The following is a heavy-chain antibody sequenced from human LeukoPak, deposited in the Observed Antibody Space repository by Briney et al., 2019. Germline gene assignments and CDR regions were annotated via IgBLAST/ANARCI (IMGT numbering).Heavy chain of an antibody. D-gene: IGHD2-15*01. Sequence: GGSLRLSCAASGFTFSNYAMSWVRQAPGKGLEWVSVISGSGSTYYADSVKGRFTISRDNSKNTLFLQMNSLRAEDTAVYYCAKGILSVNDYWGQGTLVTVSS. CDR1: GFTFSNYA. CDR3: AKGILSVNDY. V-gene: IGHV3-23*01. CDR2: ISGSGST. J-gene: IGHJ4*02.